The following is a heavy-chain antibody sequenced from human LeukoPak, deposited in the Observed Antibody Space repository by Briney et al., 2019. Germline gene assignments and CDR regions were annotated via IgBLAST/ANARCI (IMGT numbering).Heavy chain of an antibody. J-gene: IGHJ4*02. D-gene: IGHD6-19*01. Sequence: GGSLRLSCAASGFTFSGSAMHWVRQASGKGLEWVGRIRSKANSYATAYAASVKGRFTISRDDSKNTAYLQMNSLKTEDTAVYYCTEEGTVAGNLFDYWGQGTLVTVSS. CDR2: IRSKANSYAT. CDR1: GFTFSGSA. CDR3: TEEGTVAGNLFDY. V-gene: IGHV3-73*01.